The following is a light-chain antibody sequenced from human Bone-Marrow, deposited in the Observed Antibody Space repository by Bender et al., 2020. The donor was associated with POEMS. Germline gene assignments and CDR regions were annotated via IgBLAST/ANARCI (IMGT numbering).Light chain of an antibody. Sequence: QSVLTQPPSASGTPGQRVSISCSGSSSNIGSNYIYWYHHLPGTAPKLLIYWNNLRPSGVPDRFSGSKSGNTASLTVSGLQAEDEADYYCSSFAGSTKVFGGGTKLTVL. J-gene: IGLJ3*02. CDR1: SSNIGSNY. V-gene: IGLV1-47*01. CDR3: SSFAGSTKV. CDR2: WNN.